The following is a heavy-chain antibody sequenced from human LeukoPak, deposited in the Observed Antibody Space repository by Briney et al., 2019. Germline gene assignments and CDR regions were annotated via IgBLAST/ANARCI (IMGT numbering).Heavy chain of an antibody. CDR1: GGTFSSHA. CDR3: ARERGLREYYFDY. V-gene: IGHV1-69*05. CDR2: IIPIFGTA. J-gene: IGHJ4*02. D-gene: IGHD3-16*01. Sequence: SVKVSCKASGGTFSSHAISWVRQAPGQGLEWMGRIIPIFGTANYAQKFQGRVTITTDESTSTAYMELSSLRSEDTAVYYCARERGLREYYFDYWGQGTLVTVSS.